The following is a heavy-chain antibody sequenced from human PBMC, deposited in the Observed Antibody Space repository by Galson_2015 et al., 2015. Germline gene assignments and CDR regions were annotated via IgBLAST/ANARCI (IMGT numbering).Heavy chain of an antibody. D-gene: IGHD3-3*01. CDR1: GFTFSSYW. Sequence: SLRLSCAASGFTFSSYWMSWVRQAPGKGLEWVANIKQDGSEKYYVDSVKGRFTISRDNAKNSLYLQMNSLRAEDTAVYYCAGSRYYDFWSGYYTATSDYYYYMDVWGKGTTVTVSS. J-gene: IGHJ6*03. CDR3: AGSRYYDFWSGYYTATSDYYYYMDV. V-gene: IGHV3-7*01. CDR2: IKQDGSEK.